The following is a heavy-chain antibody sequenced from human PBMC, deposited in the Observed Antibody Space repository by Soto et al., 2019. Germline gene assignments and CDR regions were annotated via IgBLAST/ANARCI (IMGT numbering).Heavy chain of an antibody. CDR3: ARDLGGAIDY. CDR1: GFTFSSYA. CDR2: ISYDGSNK. V-gene: IGHV3-30-3*01. J-gene: IGHJ4*02. Sequence: QVQLVESGGGVVQPGRSLRLSCAASGFTFSSYAMHWFRQAPGKGREWVAVISYDGSNKYYADSVKGRFTISRDNSKNTLYLQMNSMRAEDTAVYYCARDLGGAIDYWGQGTLVTVSS. D-gene: IGHD3-16*01.